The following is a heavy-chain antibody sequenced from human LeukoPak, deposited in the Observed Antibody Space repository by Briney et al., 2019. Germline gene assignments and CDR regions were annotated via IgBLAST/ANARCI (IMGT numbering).Heavy chain of an antibody. V-gene: IGHV3-30-3*01. CDR1: GFTFSSYA. J-gene: IGHJ3*02. CDR3: ARDLASQGRLYCSSTRCSKGTFDI. D-gene: IGHD2-2*01. CDR2: ISYDGSNK. Sequence: GGSLRLSCAASGFTFSSYAIHWVRQAPGKGLEWVAVISYDGSNKYYADSVKGRFTISRDNSKNTLYLQMNSLRVDDTAVYYCARDLASQGRLYCSSTRCSKGTFDIWGQGTMVTVSS.